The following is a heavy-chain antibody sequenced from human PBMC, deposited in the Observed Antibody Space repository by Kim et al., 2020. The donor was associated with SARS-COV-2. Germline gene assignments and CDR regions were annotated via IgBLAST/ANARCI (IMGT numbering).Heavy chain of an antibody. Sequence: AASLKGRFTISRDNSKNTLSLQMSSLRAEDTAVYYCAKGQTRSSLDYGMDVWGQGTTVTVSS. V-gene: IGHV3-64D*06. J-gene: IGHJ6*02. CDR3: AKGQTRSSLDYGMDV. D-gene: IGHD6-6*01.